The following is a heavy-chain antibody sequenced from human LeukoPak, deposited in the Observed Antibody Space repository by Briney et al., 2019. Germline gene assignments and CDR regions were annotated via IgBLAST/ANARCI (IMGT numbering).Heavy chain of an antibody. Sequence: PGGSLRLSCAASGFTFSSYAMSRVRQAPGKGLEWVSAISGSGGSTYYADSVKGRFTISRDNSKNTLYLRMNSLRAEDTAVYYCAKGTMVRGVIITPFDYWGQGTLVTVSS. J-gene: IGHJ4*02. CDR2: ISGSGGST. V-gene: IGHV3-23*01. D-gene: IGHD3-10*01. CDR3: AKGTMVRGVIITPFDY. CDR1: GFTFSSYA.